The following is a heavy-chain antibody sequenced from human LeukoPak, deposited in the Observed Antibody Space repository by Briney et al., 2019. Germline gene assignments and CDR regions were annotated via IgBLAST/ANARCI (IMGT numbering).Heavy chain of an antibody. Sequence: PGGSLRLSCAASGFRFSDHYMSWVRQVPGKGLEWISYISESGTTIFYADSVRGRFTISRDNGMNSLSLQMHSLTAEDTATYYWARDRQPSSYIGMDVWGQGTTVTVSS. CDR2: ISESGTTI. CDR3: ARDRQPSSYIGMDV. J-gene: IGHJ6*02. D-gene: IGHD2/OR15-2a*01. CDR1: GFRFSDHY. V-gene: IGHV3-11*01.